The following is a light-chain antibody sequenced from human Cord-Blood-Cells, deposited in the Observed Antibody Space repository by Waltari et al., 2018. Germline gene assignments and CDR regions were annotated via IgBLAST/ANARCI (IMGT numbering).Light chain of an antibody. V-gene: IGLV2-23*01. J-gene: IGLJ3*02. CDR1: SSDVGSYNL. CDR3: CSYAGSSTPNWV. Sequence: QSALTQPASVSGSPGQSITISCTGTSSDVGSYNLVSWYQQHPGKAPKLMIYEGSKRPSVVSNRFSGSKSGNTASLTISGLQAEDEADYYCCSYAGSSTPNWVFGGGTKLTVL. CDR2: EGS.